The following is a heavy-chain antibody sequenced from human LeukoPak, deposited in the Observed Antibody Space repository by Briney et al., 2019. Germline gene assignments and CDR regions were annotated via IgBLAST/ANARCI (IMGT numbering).Heavy chain of an antibody. CDR1: GFTFSSYW. J-gene: IGHJ4*02. Sequence: GGSLRLSCAASGFTFSSYWMSWVRQAPGKGLEWVANIKQGGSEKYYVDSVKGRFTISRDNAKNSLYLQMNSLRAEHTAVYYCARDLTMVRGVINDVDYWGQGTLVTVSS. D-gene: IGHD3-10*01. V-gene: IGHV3-7*03. CDR3: ARDLTMVRGVINDVDY. CDR2: IKQGGSEK.